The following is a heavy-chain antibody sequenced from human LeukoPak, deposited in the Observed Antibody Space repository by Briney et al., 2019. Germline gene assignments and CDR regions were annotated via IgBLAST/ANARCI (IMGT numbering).Heavy chain of an antibody. CDR2: NSASGRST. Sequence: HTGGSLRLSCAASVFTFSSHAMSWVRQAPGKGLEWVSKNSASGRSTDYADSVRGRFTISRDNSDNSLYLQMNSLRPEDTAIYYCAKVELRDLNYFDFWGQGTQVTVSS. J-gene: IGHJ4*02. CDR3: AKVELRDLNYFDF. CDR1: VFTFSSHA. V-gene: IGHV3-23*01.